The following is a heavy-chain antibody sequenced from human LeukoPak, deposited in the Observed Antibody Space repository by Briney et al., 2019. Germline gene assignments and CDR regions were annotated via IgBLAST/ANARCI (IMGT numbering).Heavy chain of an antibody. CDR3: ATDLGELLGRSYLDP. J-gene: IGHJ5*02. CDR1: GYTLTELS. D-gene: IGHD3-10*01. CDR2: FDPEDGET. Sequence: ASVKVSCKVSGYTLTELSMHWVRQAPGKGLEWMGGFDPEDGETIYAQEFQGRVTMTEDTSTDTAYMELSSLRSEDTAVYYCATDLGELLGRSYLDPWGQGTLVTVSS. V-gene: IGHV1-24*01.